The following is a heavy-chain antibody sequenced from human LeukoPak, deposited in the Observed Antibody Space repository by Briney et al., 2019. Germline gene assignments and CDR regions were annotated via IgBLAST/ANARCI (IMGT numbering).Heavy chain of an antibody. CDR3: AKDRKYCSTTRCPFYFDY. Sequence: GGSLRLSCAASGFTFSSYGMHWVRQAPGKGLEWVAVISYDGSNKYHADSVKGRFTISRDNSKNTLYLQMNSLRVEDTAVYYCAKDRKYCSTTRCPFYFDYWGQGTLVTVSS. CDR2: ISYDGSNK. CDR1: GFTFSSYG. J-gene: IGHJ4*02. D-gene: IGHD2-2*01. V-gene: IGHV3-30-3*02.